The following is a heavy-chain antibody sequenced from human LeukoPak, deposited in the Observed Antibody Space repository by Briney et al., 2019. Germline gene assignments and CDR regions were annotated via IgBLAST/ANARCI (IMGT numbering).Heavy chain of an antibody. Sequence: GGSLRLSCAASGFTFSSYAMNWVRQAPGKGLEWVSYISSSSSTVYHADSVKGRFTISRDNSKNTLYLQMNSLRAEDTAVYYCAKERDGFIVGAQYDYWGQGTLVTASS. CDR2: ISSSSSTV. CDR3: AKERDGFIVGAQYDY. CDR1: GFTFSSYA. V-gene: IGHV3-23*01. J-gene: IGHJ4*02. D-gene: IGHD1-26*01.